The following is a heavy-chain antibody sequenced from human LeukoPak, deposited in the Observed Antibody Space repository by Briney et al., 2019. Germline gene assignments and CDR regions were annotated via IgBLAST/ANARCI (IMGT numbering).Heavy chain of an antibody. CDR3: ARDFDFWGGSDYYYLDV. Sequence: GGSLRLSCAASGFTFSNDAMIWVRQAPGKGLEWVSTVSGIGANTFYADSVKGRFIISRDNFKNSLYLQMHSLRVDDTATYNCARDFDFWGGSDYYYLDVWGKGTTVTVSS. CDR2: VSGIGANT. D-gene: IGHD3-3*01. J-gene: IGHJ6*03. CDR1: GFTFSNDA. V-gene: IGHV3-23*01.